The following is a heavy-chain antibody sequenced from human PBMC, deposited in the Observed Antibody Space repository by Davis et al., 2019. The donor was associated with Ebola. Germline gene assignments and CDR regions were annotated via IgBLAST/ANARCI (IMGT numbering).Heavy chain of an antibody. V-gene: IGHV4-59*01. Sequence: GSLRLSCTVSGGSISSYYWSWIRQPPGKGLEWIGYIYYSGSTNYNPSLKSRVTISVDTSKNQFSLKLSSVTAADTAVYYCAIGPWMEGGYGMDVWGKGTTVTVSS. CDR3: AIGPWMEGGYGMDV. CDR2: IYYSGST. D-gene: IGHD1-1*01. J-gene: IGHJ6*04. CDR1: GGSISSYY.